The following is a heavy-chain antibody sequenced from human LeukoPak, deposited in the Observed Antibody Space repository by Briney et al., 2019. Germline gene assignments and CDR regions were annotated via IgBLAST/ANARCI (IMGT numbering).Heavy chain of an antibody. J-gene: IGHJ5*02. D-gene: IGHD5-24*01. CDR1: GFTFSDYY. V-gene: IGHV3-11*04. CDR3: ARGTRWLQLPDWFDP. CDR2: ISSSGSTI. Sequence: PGGSLRLSCAASGFTFSDYYMSWIRQAPGKGLEWVSYISSSGSTIYYADSVKGRFTISRDNAKNSLYLQMNSLRAEDTAVYYCARGTRWLQLPDWFDPWGQGTLVTVSS.